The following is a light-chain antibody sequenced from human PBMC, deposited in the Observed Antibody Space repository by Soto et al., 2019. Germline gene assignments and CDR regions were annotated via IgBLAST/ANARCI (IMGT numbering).Light chain of an antibody. CDR3: QQYYSYPRT. Sequence: DIQMTQSPSTLSASEGDRVTITCRASQSISSWLAWYQQKPGKAPKLLIYDASSLESGVPSRFSGSGSGTDFTLTISCLQSEDFATYYCQQYYSYPRTFGQGTKVDIK. J-gene: IGKJ1*01. CDR1: QSISSW. V-gene: IGKV1-5*01. CDR2: DAS.